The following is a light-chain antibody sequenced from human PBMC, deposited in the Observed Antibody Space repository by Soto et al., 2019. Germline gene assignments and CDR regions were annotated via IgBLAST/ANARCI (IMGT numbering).Light chain of an antibody. CDR3: SSYTSSSTLDWV. CDR1: SSDVGGYNY. J-gene: IGLJ3*02. V-gene: IGLV2-14*01. Sequence: QSVLTQPASVSGSPGQSITISCTGTSSDVGGYNYVSWYQQHPGNAPKLMVYDVSNRTSGVSNRFSGSKSGTTASLTISGLQAEDEADYYCSSYTSSSTLDWVFGGGTKVTVL. CDR2: DVS.